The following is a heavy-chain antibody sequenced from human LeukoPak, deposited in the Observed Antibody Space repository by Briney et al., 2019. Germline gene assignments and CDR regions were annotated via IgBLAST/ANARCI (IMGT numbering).Heavy chain of an antibody. V-gene: IGHV4-59*08. CDR2: IYYSGST. CDR1: GGSISSYY. J-gene: IGHJ6*02. D-gene: IGHD6-19*01. Sequence: SETLSPTCTVSGGSISSYYWSWIRQPPGKGLEWIGYIYYSGSTNYNPSLKSRVTISVDTSKNQFSLKLSSVTTADTAVYYCARLDSSGWFPHNYYYYGMDVWGQGTTVTVSS. CDR3: ARLDSSGWFPHNYYYYGMDV.